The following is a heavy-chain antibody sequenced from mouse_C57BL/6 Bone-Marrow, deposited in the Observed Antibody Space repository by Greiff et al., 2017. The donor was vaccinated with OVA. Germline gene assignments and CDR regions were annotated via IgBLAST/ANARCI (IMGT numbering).Heavy chain of an antibody. CDR1: GFNIKDDY. Sequence: EVQLQQSGAELVRPGASVKLSCTASGFNIKDDYMHWVKQRPEQGLEWIGWIDPENGDTEYASKFQGKATITADTSSNPAYLQLSSLTSEDTAVYYCRNWGAMDYWGQGTSVTVSS. V-gene: IGHV14-4*01. CDR3: RNWGAMDY. D-gene: IGHD4-1*01. J-gene: IGHJ4*01. CDR2: IDPENGDT.